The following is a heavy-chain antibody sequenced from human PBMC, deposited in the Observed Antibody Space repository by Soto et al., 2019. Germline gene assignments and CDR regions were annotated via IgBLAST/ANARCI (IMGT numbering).Heavy chain of an antibody. D-gene: IGHD2-2*01. CDR1: GFTFSSYA. CDR2: ISYDGSNK. V-gene: IGHV3-30-3*01. CDR3: ARENIGVVPAARYFDY. J-gene: IGHJ4*02. Sequence: QVQLVESGGGVVQPGRSLRLSCAASGFTFSSYAMHWVRQAPGKGLEWVAVISYDGSNKYYADSVKGRFTISRDNSKNTLYLQMNSLRAEDTAVYYCARENIGVVPAARYFDYWGQGTLVTVSS.